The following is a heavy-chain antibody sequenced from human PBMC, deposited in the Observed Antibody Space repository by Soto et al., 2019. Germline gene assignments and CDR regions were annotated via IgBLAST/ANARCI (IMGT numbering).Heavy chain of an antibody. J-gene: IGHJ3*02. CDR3: ARMVVTAAFDI. CDR2: IIPVFGTA. V-gene: IGHV1-69*06. Sequence: QVQLVQSGAEVKKPGSSVEVSCKASGGTFSTYSISWVRQAPAQGLEWMGGIIPVFGTANYAQKFQGRVTITADKATSTGYMELSSLRSEDTAVYYCARMVVTAAFDIWGQGTMVTVSS. D-gene: IGHD2-21*02. CDR1: GGTFSTYS.